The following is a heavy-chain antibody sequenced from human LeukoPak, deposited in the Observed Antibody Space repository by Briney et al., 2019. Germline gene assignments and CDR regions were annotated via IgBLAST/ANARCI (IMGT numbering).Heavy chain of an antibody. CDR2: ISGSGSAI. J-gene: IGHJ3*02. D-gene: IGHD1-1*01. V-gene: IGHV3-48*03. CDR1: GFTFSSYE. Sequence: GGSLRLSCAAPGFTFSSYEMNWVRQAPGKGLEWVSYISGSGSAIYYADSVKGRFTISRDNAKNSLYLQMNSLRAEDTAVYYCARESGFRGDAFDIWGQGTMVTVSS. CDR3: ARESGFRGDAFDI.